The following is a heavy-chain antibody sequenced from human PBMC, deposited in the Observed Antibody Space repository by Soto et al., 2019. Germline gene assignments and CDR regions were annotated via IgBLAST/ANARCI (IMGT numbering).Heavy chain of an antibody. J-gene: IGHJ5*02. CDR1: GGSISSGGYS. V-gene: IGHV4-30-2*01. CDR2: IYHSEST. Sequence: QLQLQESGSELVKPSQTLSLTCAVSGGSISSGGYSWSWIRQPPGKGLEWIGYIYHSESTYYNPSLKSRVTISVDRSKNQFSLKLTSVTAADTAVYYCARVPSPWGQGTLVTVSS. CDR3: ARVPSP.